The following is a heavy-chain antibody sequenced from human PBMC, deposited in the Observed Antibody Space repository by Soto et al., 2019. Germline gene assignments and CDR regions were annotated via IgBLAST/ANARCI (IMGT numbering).Heavy chain of an antibody. CDR3: AKGGRTQRTDY. J-gene: IGHJ4*02. D-gene: IGHD3-16*01. CDR1: GFTFSSYA. Sequence: VQLLESGGVLVQPGGSLRLSCAASGFTFSSYAMTWVRQAPGKGLEWVSSLSSAATDAYYADSVKGRFTISRDNSKNTLYLHMSSLRADDTAVYYCAKGGRTQRTDYWGQGTLVTVSS. V-gene: IGHV3-23*01. CDR2: LSSAATDA.